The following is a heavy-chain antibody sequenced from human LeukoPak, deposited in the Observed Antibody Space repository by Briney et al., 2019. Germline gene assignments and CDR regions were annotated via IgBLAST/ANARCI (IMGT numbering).Heavy chain of an antibody. CDR3: ARDLRGYNYLRQVDAFDI. CDR1: GFTFSDYY. J-gene: IGHJ3*02. CDR2: ISSSGSTI. D-gene: IGHD5-24*01. V-gene: IGHV3-11*04. Sequence: GGSLRLSCAASGFTFSDYYMSWIRQAPGKGLEWVSYISSSGSTIYYADSVKGRFTISRDNAKNSLYLQMNSLRAEDTAVYYCARDLRGYNYLRQVDAFDIWGQGTMVSVSS.